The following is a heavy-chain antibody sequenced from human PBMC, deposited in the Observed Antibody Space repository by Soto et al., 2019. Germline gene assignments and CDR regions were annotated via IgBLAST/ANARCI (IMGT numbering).Heavy chain of an antibody. Sequence: QVQLVQSGAEVKKPGASMKVSCKASGYTFTSYGISWVRQAPGQGLEWMGWISAYNGNTNYAQKLQGRVTMTTDTSTSTAYMELRSLRSDDTAVYYCARDLGMVRGVIIPPHCDYWGQGTLVTVSS. CDR2: ISAYNGNT. D-gene: IGHD3-10*01. V-gene: IGHV1-18*04. J-gene: IGHJ4*02. CDR1: GYTFTSYG. CDR3: ARDLGMVRGVIIPPHCDY.